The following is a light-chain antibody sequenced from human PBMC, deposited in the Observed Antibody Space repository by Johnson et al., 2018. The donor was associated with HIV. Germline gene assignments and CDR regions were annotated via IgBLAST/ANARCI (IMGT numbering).Light chain of an antibody. V-gene: IGLV1-51*01. CDR1: SSNIGNNY. J-gene: IGLJ1*01. Sequence: QSVLTQPPSVSAAPGQKVTISCSGSSSNIGNNYVSWYQQLPGTAPKLLIYDSDKRPSGIPDRFSGSKSGTSATLGITGLQTGDEADYYCGTWDSSLSAGPYVFGTGTKVTVL. CDR2: DSD. CDR3: GTWDSSLSAGPYV.